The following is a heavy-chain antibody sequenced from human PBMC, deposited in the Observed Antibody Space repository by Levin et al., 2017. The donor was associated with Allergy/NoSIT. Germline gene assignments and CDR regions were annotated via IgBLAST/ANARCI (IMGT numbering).Heavy chain of an antibody. CDR3: ARDRFTPRVAAYSSSWYFPREGDYMDV. Sequence: GGSLRLSCAASGFTFSSYSMNWVRQAPGKGLEWVSYISSSSSTIYYADSVKGRFTISRDNAKNSLYLQMNSLRAEDTAVYYCARDRFTPRVAAYSSSWYFPREGDYMDVWGKGTTVTVSS. J-gene: IGHJ6*03. D-gene: IGHD6-13*01. V-gene: IGHV3-48*01. CDR1: GFTFSSYS. CDR2: ISSSSSTI.